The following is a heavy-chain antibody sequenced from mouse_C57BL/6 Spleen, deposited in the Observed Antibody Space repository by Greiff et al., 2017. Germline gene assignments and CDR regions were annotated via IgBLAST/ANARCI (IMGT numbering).Heavy chain of an antibody. V-gene: IGHV1-85*01. CDR3: AREGDDYGSTYWDFDV. Sequence: VKLMESGPELVKPGASVKLSCKASGYTFTSYDINWVKQRPGQGLEWIGWIYPRDGSTQYTEMFKGKATLTVDTSSSTAYMELHSLTSEDAAVYGCAREGDDYGSTYWDFDVWGTGTTVTVSS. CDR1: GYTFTSYD. J-gene: IGHJ1*03. D-gene: IGHD1-1*01. CDR2: IYPRDGST.